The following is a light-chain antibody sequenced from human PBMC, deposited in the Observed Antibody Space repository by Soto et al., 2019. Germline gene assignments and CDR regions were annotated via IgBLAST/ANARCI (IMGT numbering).Light chain of an antibody. CDR3: QQYNTFWT. J-gene: IGKJ1*01. CDR1: QSIGAW. Sequence: DIQMTQSPSTLSASVGDRVTITCRASQSIGAWLAWYQQRPGKAPKLLIYDVSTLESGVPSRFSGTGSGTEFTLTISSLQPDDCAIYYCQQYNTFWTFGQGTKVDIK. CDR2: DVS. V-gene: IGKV1-5*01.